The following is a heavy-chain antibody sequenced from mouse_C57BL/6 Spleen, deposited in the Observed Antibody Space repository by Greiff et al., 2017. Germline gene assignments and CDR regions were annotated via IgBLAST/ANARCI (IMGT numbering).Heavy chain of an antibody. V-gene: IGHV1-18*01. CDR2: INPNNGGT. CDR1: GYTFTDYN. CDR3: AREGNIGGYYSGREFAY. Sequence: EVQLQQSGPELVKPGASVKIPCKASGYTFTDYNMDWVKQSHGKSLEWIGDINPNNGGTIYNQKFKGKATLTVDKSSSTAYMELLSLTSEDTAVYYCAREGNIGGYYSGREFAYWGPGTLVTVSA. J-gene: IGHJ3*01. D-gene: IGHD1-1*01.